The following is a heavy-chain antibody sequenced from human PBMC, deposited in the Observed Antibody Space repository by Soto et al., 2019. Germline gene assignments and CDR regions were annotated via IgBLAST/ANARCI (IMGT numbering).Heavy chain of an antibody. V-gene: IGHV3-33*01. J-gene: IGHJ6*02. CDR2: VWFDGTNK. CDR3: ARDLDAMDV. Sequence: PGRSLRLSCAASGFTFSSYGMHWVRQAPGKGLEWVAVVWFDGTNKYYADSVKGRFTIPRDNSKNTLYLQMNSLRVEDTAVYYCARDLDAMDVWGQGTTVTVSS. CDR1: GFTFSSYG.